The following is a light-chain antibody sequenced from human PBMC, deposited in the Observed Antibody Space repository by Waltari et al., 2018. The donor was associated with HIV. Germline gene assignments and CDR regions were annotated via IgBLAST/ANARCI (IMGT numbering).Light chain of an antibody. V-gene: IGLV1-36*01. J-gene: IGLJ2*01. CDR1: SSNIGNNG. CDR2: YND. CDR3: AAWDDSLNGVV. Sequence: QSVLTQPPSVSGAPRQRVTISCSGGSSNIGNNGVTWYQQIPGRPPKLLIHYNDVRPSGVPDRFSGSKSGTSASLGISGLQSEDEATYFCAAWDDSLNGVVFGGGTRLTVL.